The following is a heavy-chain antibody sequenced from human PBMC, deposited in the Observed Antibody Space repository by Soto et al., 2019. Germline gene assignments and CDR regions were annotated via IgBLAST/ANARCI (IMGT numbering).Heavy chain of an antibody. CDR2: IYYSGST. J-gene: IGHJ5*02. CDR3: ARETGYCSGGSRGWFDP. V-gene: IGHV4-59*01. Sequence: SETVSLTCTGSGGAIIVSCWSLIRQPPGKGLEWIGYIYYSGSTNYNPSLKSRVTISIDTSNNQFSLKLSSVTAADTAVYYCARETGYCSGGSRGWFDPSCQGRLVAVSS. D-gene: IGHD2-15*01. CDR1: GGAIIVSC.